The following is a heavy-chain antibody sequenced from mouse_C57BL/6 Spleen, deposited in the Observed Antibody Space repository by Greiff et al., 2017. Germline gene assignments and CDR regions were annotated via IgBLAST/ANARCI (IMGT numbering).Heavy chain of an antibody. Sequence: EVQLVESGGGLVQPKGSLKLSCAASGFSFNTYAMNWVRQAPGKGLEWVARIRSKSNNYATYYADSVKDRFTISRDDSESMLYLQMNNLKTEDTAMYYCVRHGDYGSPFDYWGQGTTLTVSS. CDR2: IRSKSNNYAT. J-gene: IGHJ2*01. V-gene: IGHV10-1*01. CDR1: GFSFNTYA. D-gene: IGHD1-1*01. CDR3: VRHGDYGSPFDY.